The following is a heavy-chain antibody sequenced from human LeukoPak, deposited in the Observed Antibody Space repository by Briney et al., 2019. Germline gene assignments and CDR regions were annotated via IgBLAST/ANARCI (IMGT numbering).Heavy chain of an antibody. CDR2: IIATRRT. Sequence: GRSLRLSCAASGFTFSSHAMSWVRQAPGKWLEWVSIIIATRRTYYADSVEGRFTIYRDNSRNSLYIRMNRQRAEDTAVYYCAKDWRDHDDFHAFDIWGQGTRVTVSS. CDR1: GFTFSSHA. J-gene: IGHJ3*02. V-gene: IGHV3-23*01. CDR3: AKDWRDHDDFHAFDI. D-gene: IGHD4-17*01.